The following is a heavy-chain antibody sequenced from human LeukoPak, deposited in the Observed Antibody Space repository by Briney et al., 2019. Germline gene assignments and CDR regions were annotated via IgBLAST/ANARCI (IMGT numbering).Heavy chain of an antibody. CDR1: GYTLTELS. CDR2: FDSEDGET. Sequence: ASVKVSCKVSGYTLTELSMHWVRQAPGKGLEWMGGFDSEDGETIYAQKFQGRVTMTEDTATDTAYMELSSLRSEDTAVYYCATKALVRLGELSFLPWGQGTLVTVSS. V-gene: IGHV1-24*01. D-gene: IGHD3-16*02. CDR3: ATKALVRLGELSFLP. J-gene: IGHJ5*02.